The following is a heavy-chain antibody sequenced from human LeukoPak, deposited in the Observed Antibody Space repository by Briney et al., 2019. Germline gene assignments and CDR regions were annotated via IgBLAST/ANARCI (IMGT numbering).Heavy chain of an antibody. CDR3: AREVWGIVGATTYFDY. J-gene: IGHJ4*02. V-gene: IGHV3-30-3*01. D-gene: IGHD1-26*01. Sequence: GRSLRLSCAASGFTFSSYAMHWVRQAPGKGLEWVAVISYDGSNKYYADSVKGRFTISGDNSKNTLYLQMNSLRAEDTAVYYCAREVWGIVGATTYFDYWGQGTLVTVSS. CDR2: ISYDGSNK. CDR1: GFTFSSYA.